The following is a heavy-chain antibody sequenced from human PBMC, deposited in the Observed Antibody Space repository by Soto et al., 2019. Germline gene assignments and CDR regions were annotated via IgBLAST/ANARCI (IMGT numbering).Heavy chain of an antibody. V-gene: IGHV4-30-2*01. J-gene: IGHJ6*01. CDR1: GGSISSGGYS. CDR2: IYQSGSS. CDR3: ARAHYYYGMDV. Sequence: SETLSLTCGVSGGSISSGGYSGNWIRQPPGKGLEWIGYIYQSGSSYYNPSLKSRVTISIDRSKNQFSLKLSSVTAADTAMYYCARAHYYYGMDVWGQGTTVTVSS.